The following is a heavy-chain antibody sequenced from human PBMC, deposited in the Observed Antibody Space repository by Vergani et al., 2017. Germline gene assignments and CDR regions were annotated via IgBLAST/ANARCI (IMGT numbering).Heavy chain of an antibody. CDR2: INPNSGGT. J-gene: IGHJ3*02. D-gene: IGHD3-3*02. V-gene: IGHV1-2*02. Sequence: QVQLVQSGAEVKKPGASVKVSCKASGYTFTGYYMHWVRQAPGQGLEWMGWINPNSGGTNYAQKFQGRVTMTRDTSISTAYMELSRLRSDDTAVYYCAREKSPVSISTIYDAFDIWGQGTMVTVSS. CDR3: AREKSPVSISTIYDAFDI. CDR1: GYTFTGYY.